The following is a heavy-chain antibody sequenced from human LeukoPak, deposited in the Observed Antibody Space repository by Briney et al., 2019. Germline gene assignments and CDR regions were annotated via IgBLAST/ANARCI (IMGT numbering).Heavy chain of an antibody. CDR1: GGTFSSYA. V-gene: IGHV1-69*13. D-gene: IGHD2-2*01. CDR2: IIPIFGTA. Sequence: ASVKVSCKASGGTFSSYAISWVRQAPGQGLEWMGGIIPIFGTANYAQKFQGRVTITADESTSTAYMELSSLRSEDTAVYYCARIYCSSTSCYPNAEYFQHWGQGTLVTVSS. CDR3: ARIYCSSTSCYPNAEYFQH. J-gene: IGHJ1*01.